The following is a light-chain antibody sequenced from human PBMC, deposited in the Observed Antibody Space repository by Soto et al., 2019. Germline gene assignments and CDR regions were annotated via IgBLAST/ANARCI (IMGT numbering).Light chain of an antibody. V-gene: IGLV1-44*01. Sequence: QSVLTQPPSASGTPGQRVTISCSESSSNIGTNTVNWYLQLPGTAPKLLIYNNDQRPSGVPERFSGSKSGTSASLAISGLQSEDEANYYCAAWDGSLNGFYVFGSGTKVTVL. J-gene: IGLJ1*01. CDR1: SSNIGTNT. CDR3: AAWDGSLNGFYV. CDR2: NND.